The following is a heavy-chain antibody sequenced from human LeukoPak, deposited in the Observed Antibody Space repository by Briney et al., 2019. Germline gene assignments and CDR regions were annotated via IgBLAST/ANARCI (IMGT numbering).Heavy chain of an antibody. D-gene: IGHD3-16*01. J-gene: IGHJ6*03. CDR2: IYYSGST. CDR3: ARRRSTFYHYYYMDV. CDR1: GGSISSSSYY. Sequence: SETLSLTCTVSGGSISSSSYYWGWIRQPPRKGLEWIGSIYYSGSTYYNPSLKSRVTISVDTSKNQFSLKLSSVTAADTAVYYCARRRSTFYHYYYMDVWGKGTTVTVSS. V-gene: IGHV4-39*07.